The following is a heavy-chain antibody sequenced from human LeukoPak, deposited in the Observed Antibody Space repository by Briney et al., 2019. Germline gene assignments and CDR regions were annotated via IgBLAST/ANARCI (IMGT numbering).Heavy chain of an antibody. CDR1: GFIFSDYY. V-gene: IGHV3-11*04. CDR3: ARDIYYYDSSGYYFPGGSGY. Sequence: GGSLRLSCAASGFIFSDYYMSWIRQAPGKGLEWVSYISSGGSTIYYADSVKGRFTISRDNAKNSLYLQMNSLRAEDTAVYYCARDIYYYDSSGYYFPGGSGYWGQGTLVTVSS. CDR2: ISSGGSTI. D-gene: IGHD3-22*01. J-gene: IGHJ4*02.